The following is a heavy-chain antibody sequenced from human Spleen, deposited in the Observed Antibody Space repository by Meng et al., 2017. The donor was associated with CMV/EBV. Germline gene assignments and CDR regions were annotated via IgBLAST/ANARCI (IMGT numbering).Heavy chain of an antibody. CDR1: GGTFSSYA. CDR3: ARDRVYSALGGVIVNTHYYYYYGMDV. CDR2: IIPIFGTA. J-gene: IGHJ6*02. D-gene: IGHD3-16*02. Sequence: SVKVSCKASGGTFSSYAISWVRQAPGQGLEWMGGIIPIFGTANYAQKFQGRVTITTDESTSTAYMELSSLRSEDTAVYYCARDRVYSALGGVIVNTHYYYYYGMDVWGQGTTVTVSS. V-gene: IGHV1-69*05.